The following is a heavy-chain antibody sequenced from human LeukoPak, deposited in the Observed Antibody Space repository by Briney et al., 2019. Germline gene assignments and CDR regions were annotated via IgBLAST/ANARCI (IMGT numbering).Heavy chain of an antibody. Sequence: PGGSLRLSCAASGFTFSSYGMHWVRQAPGKGLEWVAVIWYDGSNKYYADSVKGRFTISRDNSKNTLYLQMNSLRAEDTAVYYCAREEVVTRGMDVWGQGTLVTVSS. J-gene: IGHJ4*02. CDR1: GFTFSSYG. CDR3: AREEVVTRGMDV. D-gene: IGHD2-21*02. V-gene: IGHV3-33*01. CDR2: IWYDGSNK.